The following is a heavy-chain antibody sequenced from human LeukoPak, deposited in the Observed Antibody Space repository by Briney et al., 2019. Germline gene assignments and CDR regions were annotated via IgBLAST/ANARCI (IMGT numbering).Heavy chain of an antibody. V-gene: IGHV3-23*01. CDR2: LRGNGDT. Sequence: GGSLTLSCAASEFIFSSYAMSWVREAPARGLEWVSSLRGNGDTFYADSVKGRFTLSRDESRNTVYLQLNNLRVEDTAVYYCAKASWVSSADAVLWGQGTVVTVSS. CDR1: EFIFSSYA. J-gene: IGHJ4*02. CDR3: AKASWVSSADAVL. D-gene: IGHD3-16*01.